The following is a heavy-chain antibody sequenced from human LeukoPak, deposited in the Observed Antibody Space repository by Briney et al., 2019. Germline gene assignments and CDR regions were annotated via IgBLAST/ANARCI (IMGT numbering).Heavy chain of an antibody. D-gene: IGHD3-22*01. CDR1: VYTFTSYD. CDR3: ARPGDDSSGYSELTGDAFDI. Sequence: ASVNVSCKASVYTFTSYDINWVRQATGQGLEWMGWMNPNSGNTGYAQKFQGRVTMTRNTSISTAYMELSSLRSEDTAVYYCARPGDDSSGYSELTGDAFDIWGQGTMVTVSS. V-gene: IGHV1-8*01. J-gene: IGHJ3*02. CDR2: MNPNSGNT.